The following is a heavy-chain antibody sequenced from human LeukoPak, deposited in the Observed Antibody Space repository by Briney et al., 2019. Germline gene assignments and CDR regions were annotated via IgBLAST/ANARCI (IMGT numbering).Heavy chain of an antibody. CDR2: ISSSSSYI. V-gene: IGHV3-21*01. D-gene: IGHD6-6*01. CDR1: GFTFSSYS. J-gene: IGHJ3*02. CDR3: ARRDSSSSGAFDI. Sequence: GSLRLSCAASGFTFSSYSMNWVRQAPGKGLEWVSSISSSSSYIYYADSVKGRFTISRDNAKNSLYLQMNSLRAEDTAVYYCARRDSSSSGAFDIWGQGTMVTVSS.